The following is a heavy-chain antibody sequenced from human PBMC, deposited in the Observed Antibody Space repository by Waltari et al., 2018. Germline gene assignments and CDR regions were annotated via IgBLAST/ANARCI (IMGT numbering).Heavy chain of an antibody. J-gene: IGHJ6*02. CDR3: ARGRNTNYVVYGMDV. V-gene: IGHV3-66*02. CDR1: GFTVSDTY. Sequence: EVQLVESGGGLVQPGGSLRLSCAPSGFTVSDTYMSWVRQAPGKGLEWVSVIYAGGSTSYADSVKGRFTISRDNSKSTLYLQMNSLRAEDTAVYYCARGRNTNYVVYGMDVWDQGTTVTVSS. CDR2: IYAGGST. D-gene: IGHD4-4*01.